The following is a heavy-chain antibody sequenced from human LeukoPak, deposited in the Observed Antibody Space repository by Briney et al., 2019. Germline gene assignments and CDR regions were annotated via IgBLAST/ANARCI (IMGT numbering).Heavy chain of an antibody. J-gene: IGHJ4*02. CDR3: ARGYSSGWHRPEDDY. CDR1: GYTFTGYY. V-gene: IGHV1-2*06. D-gene: IGHD6-19*01. Sequence: GASVKVSCKASGYTFTGYYMHWVRQAPGQGLEWMGRINPNSGGTNYAQKFQGRVTMTRGTSTSTAYMELSRLRSDDTAVYYCARGYSSGWHRPEDDYWGQGTLVTVSS. CDR2: INPNSGGT.